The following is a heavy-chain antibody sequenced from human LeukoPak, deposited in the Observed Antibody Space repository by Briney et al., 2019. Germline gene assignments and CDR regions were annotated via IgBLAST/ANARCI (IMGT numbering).Heavy chain of an antibody. CDR2: ISSSGSTI. CDR1: GFTVSSNY. J-gene: IGHJ4*02. D-gene: IGHD1-26*01. V-gene: IGHV3-48*03. Sequence: PGGSLRLSCAASGFTVSSNYMNWVRQAPGKGLEWVSYISSSGSTIYYADSVKGRFTISRDNAKSSLYLQMNSLRAEDTAVYYCARGDSGSYYFDYWGQGTLVTVSS. CDR3: ARGDSGSYYFDY.